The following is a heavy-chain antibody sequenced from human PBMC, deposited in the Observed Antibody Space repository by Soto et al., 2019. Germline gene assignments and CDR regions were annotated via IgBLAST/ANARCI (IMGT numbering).Heavy chain of an antibody. V-gene: IGHV1-2*02. CDR2: INPNSGDT. CDR3: ARGVYYYGMDV. Sequence: ASVKVSCKASGYTFTGYYMHWVRQAPGQGLEWMGWINPNSGDTNSAQKFQGRVTMTRDTSISTVYMVLSGLRSDDTAVYYCARGVYYYGMDVWGQGTSVTVSS. CDR1: GYTFTGYY. J-gene: IGHJ6*02.